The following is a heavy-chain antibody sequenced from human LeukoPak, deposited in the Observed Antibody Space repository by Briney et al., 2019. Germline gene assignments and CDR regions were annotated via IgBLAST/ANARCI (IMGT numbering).Heavy chain of an antibody. CDR1: GFTFSSYA. CDR2: ISGGGSFT. Sequence: PGGSLRLLRAASGFTFSSYAMSWVRQAPVKGLEWVSTISGGGSFTYYADSVKGRFTISRDNSMKTLYLQMNSLRAEDTAVYYCAKLLDSGSYYNYGYWGQGILVTVSS. CDR3: AKLLDSGSYYNYGY. V-gene: IGHV3-23*01. D-gene: IGHD3-10*01. J-gene: IGHJ4*02.